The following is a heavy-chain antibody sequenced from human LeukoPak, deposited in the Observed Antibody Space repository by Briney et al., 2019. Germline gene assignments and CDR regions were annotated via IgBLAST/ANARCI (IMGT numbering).Heavy chain of an antibody. CDR1: GGSISSSSHY. J-gene: IGHJ6*04. Sequence: SETLSLTCTVSGGSISSSSHYWSWIRQPPGKGLEWIGYIYYSGSTNYNPSLKRRVTISVDTSKNQFSLKLSSVTAADTAVYYWARIIAAAGLKMDFWGKGTTVTVSS. D-gene: IGHD6-13*01. CDR3: ARIIAAAGLKMDF. CDR2: IYYSGST. V-gene: IGHV4-61*01.